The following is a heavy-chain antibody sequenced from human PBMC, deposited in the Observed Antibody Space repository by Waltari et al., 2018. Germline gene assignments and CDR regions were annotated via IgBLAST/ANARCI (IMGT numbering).Heavy chain of an antibody. CDR2: VFPGDSDT. CDR3: ARHADSGTFTVPFDS. D-gene: IGHD6-25*01. CDR1: GYHFSNYW. Sequence: EVVLEQSGVQLRKPGESLKISCEISGYHFSNYWIAWVRQTPGQGLEWMGNVFPGDSDTRYNPSFQGRVTISADKSVNTAYLHWGSLEASDTGLYFCARHADSGTFTVPFDSWGQGTLVTVSS. J-gene: IGHJ4*02. V-gene: IGHV5-51*01.